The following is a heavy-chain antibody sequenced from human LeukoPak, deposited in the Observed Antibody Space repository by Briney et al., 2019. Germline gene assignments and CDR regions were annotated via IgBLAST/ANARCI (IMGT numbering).Heavy chain of an antibody. CDR1: GFTFSSYS. Sequence: GGSLRLSCAASGFTFSSYSMNWVRRAPGKGLEWVSSISSSSSYIYYADSVKGRFTISRDNAKNSLYLQMNSLRAEDTAVYYCAELGITMIGGVWGKGTTVTISS. CDR3: AELGITMIGGV. V-gene: IGHV3-21*01. J-gene: IGHJ6*04. D-gene: IGHD3-10*02. CDR2: ISSSSSYI.